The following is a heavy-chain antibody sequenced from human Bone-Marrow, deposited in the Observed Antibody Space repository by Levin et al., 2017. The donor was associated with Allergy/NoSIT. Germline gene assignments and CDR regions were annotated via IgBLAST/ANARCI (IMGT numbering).Heavy chain of an antibody. V-gene: IGHV1-69*13. J-gene: IGHJ4*02. D-gene: IGHD6-13*01. CDR2: IIPIFGTA. Sequence: SVKVSCKASGGTFSSYAISWVRQAPGQGLEWMGGIIPIFGTANYAQKFQGRVTITADESTSTAYMELSSLRSEDTAMYYCARDIAAAGTQLGYWGQGTLVTVSS. CDR3: ARDIAAAGTQLGY. CDR1: GGTFSSYA.